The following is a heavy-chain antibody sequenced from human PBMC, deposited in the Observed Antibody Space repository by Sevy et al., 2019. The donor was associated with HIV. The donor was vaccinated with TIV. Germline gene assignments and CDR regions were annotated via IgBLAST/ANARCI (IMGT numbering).Heavy chain of an antibody. V-gene: IGHV4-38-2*01. CDR3: ARGGLWFGELLWDY. D-gene: IGHD3-10*01. CDR2: IYHSGST. Sequence: SETLSLTCAVSGYSISSGYYCGWIRQPPGKGLEWIGSIYHSGSTYYNPSLKSRVTISVDTSKNQFSLKLSSVTAADTAVYYCARGGLWFGELLWDYWGQGTLVTVSS. CDR1: GYSISSGYY. J-gene: IGHJ4*02.